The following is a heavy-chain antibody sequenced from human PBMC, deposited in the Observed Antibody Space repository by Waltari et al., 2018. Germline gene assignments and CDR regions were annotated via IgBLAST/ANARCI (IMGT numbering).Heavy chain of an antibody. CDR2: IYHSGST. CDR3: ARSLEVVPYAFDI. CDR1: GYSISSGYY. D-gene: IGHD2-15*01. J-gene: IGHJ3*02. V-gene: IGHV4-38-2*01. Sequence: QVQLQESGPGLVKPSETLSLTCAVSGYSISSGYYWGWIRQPPGKGLEWIGSIYHSGSTYYNPSLKSLVTISVDTSKNQFSLKLSSVTAADTAVYYCARSLEVVPYAFDIWGQGTMVTVSS.